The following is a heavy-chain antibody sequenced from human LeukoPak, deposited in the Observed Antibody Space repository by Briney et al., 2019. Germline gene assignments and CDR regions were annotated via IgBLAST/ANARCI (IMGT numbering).Heavy chain of an antibody. J-gene: IGHJ4*02. CDR1: GFTFSSYG. Sequence: GGSLRLSRAASGFTFSSYGMHWVRQAPGKGLEWVAVISYDGSNKYYADSVKGRFTISRDNSKNTLYLQMNSLRAEDTAVYYCARDPCWGGNCYSGDFWGQGTLVTVSS. CDR2: ISYDGSNK. D-gene: IGHD2-21*01. CDR3: ARDPCWGGNCYSGDF. V-gene: IGHV3-30*03.